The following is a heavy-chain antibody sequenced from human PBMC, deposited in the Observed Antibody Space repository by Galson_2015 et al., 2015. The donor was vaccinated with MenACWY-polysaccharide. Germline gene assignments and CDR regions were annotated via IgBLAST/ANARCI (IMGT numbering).Heavy chain of an antibody. CDR2: IYTSGST. J-gene: IGHJ4*02. Sequence: TLSLTCTVSGGSISSGSYYWSWIRQPAGKGLEWIGRIYTSGSTNYNPSLKSRVTISVDTSKNQFSLKLSSVTAADTAVYYCARFSPRLFWSGPSRGVDWGQGTLVTVSS. CDR3: ARFSPRLFWSGPSRGVD. CDR1: GGSISSGSYY. V-gene: IGHV4-61*02. D-gene: IGHD3-3*01.